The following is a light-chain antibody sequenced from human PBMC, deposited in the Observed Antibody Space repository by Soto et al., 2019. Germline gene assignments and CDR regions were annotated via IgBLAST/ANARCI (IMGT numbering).Light chain of an antibody. CDR3: QQSCGSPDT. CDR1: QRVDSSN. J-gene: IGKJ2*01. Sequence: EIVLTQSPGTLSLSPGEVATLSCSASQRVDSSNLAWYQQKPGQAPRLLIYDASARASGIPARLRGSGSGSDFTLSISGFEAADFAVYCCQQSCGSPDTFGQGTNLEFK. CDR2: DAS. V-gene: IGKV3-20*01.